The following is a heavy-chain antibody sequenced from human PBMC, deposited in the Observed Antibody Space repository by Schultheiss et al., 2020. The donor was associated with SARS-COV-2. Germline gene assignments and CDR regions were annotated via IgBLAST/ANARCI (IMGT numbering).Heavy chain of an antibody. CDR3: TTLAVAGTFYFDY. Sequence: GGSLRLSCAASGFTFSSYGMHWVRQAPGKGLEWVGRIKSKTDGGTTDYAAPVKGRFTISRDDSKNTLYLQMNSLKTEDTAVYYCTTLAVAGTFYFDYWGQGTLVTVSS. CDR2: IKSKTDGGTT. V-gene: IGHV3-15*07. CDR1: GFTFSSYG. J-gene: IGHJ4*02. D-gene: IGHD6-19*01.